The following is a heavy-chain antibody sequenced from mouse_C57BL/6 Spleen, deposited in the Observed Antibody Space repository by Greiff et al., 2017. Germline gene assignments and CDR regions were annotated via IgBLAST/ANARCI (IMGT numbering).Heavy chain of an antibody. CDR2: IDPENGDT. D-gene: IGHD3-2*02. CDR1: GFNIKDDY. CDR3: TETAQATPWFAY. J-gene: IGHJ3*01. Sequence: EVQLQQSGAELVRPGASVKLSCTASGFNIKDDYMHWVKQRPEQGLEWIGWIDPENGDTEYASKFQGKATITADTSSNTAYLQLSSLTSEDTAVYYCTETAQATPWFAYWGQGTLVTVSA. V-gene: IGHV14-4*01.